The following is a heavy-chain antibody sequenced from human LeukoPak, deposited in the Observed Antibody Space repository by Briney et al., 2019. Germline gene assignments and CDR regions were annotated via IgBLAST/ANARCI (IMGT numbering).Heavy chain of an antibody. J-gene: IGHJ4*02. V-gene: IGHV1-69*05. CDR2: VIPILGTT. CDR1: GPTFSRSA. CDR3: ARDDGSATLGFDS. Sequence: VASVKVSCTASGPTFSRSAISWVRQAPGQGLEWMGGVIPILGTTNYAQKFQDRVSITTDESTSTAYMEVSSLRSVDTAVYYCARDDGSATLGFDSWGQGTLVTVSS. D-gene: IGHD1-26*01.